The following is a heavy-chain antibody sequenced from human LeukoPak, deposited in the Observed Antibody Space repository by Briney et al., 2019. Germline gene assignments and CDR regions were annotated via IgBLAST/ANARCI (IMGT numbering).Heavy chain of an antibody. Sequence: GGSLRLSCAASGFTFSSYPMSWVRQAPGKGLEWVSTISGSAGASYYADSVKGRFAISRDNSKNTLYLQMNGLRAEDTAIYYCAKDVEVCTGGSCYWTTFDSWGQGTLVTVSS. CDR1: GFTFSSYP. D-gene: IGHD2-15*01. J-gene: IGHJ4*02. CDR2: ISGSAGAS. CDR3: AKDVEVCTGGSCYWTTFDS. V-gene: IGHV3-23*01.